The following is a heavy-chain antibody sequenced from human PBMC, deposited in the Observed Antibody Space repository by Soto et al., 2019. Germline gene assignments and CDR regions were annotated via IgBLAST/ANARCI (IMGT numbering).Heavy chain of an antibody. V-gene: IGHV1-69*13. CDR3: ARGRDGSNYYFDY. Sequence: ASVKVSCKASGGTFSDSVTSWVRQAPGQGLEWMGGIVPIFGKANLAEKFQDRVTITADESTSTAYMKLSSLRSEDTAVYYCARGRDGSNYYFDYWGQGTLVTVSS. J-gene: IGHJ4*02. CDR2: IVPIFGKA. CDR1: GGTFSDSV. D-gene: IGHD3-10*01.